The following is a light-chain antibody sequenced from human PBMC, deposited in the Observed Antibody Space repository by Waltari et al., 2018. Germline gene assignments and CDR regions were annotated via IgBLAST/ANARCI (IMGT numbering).Light chain of an antibody. V-gene: IGKV3-11*01. CDR2: DAS. J-gene: IGKJ3*01. CDR3: QQRSTSFT. Sequence: EIVLTQSPATLSLSPGERPTLSCRASQSISSYLAWYQQKPGQAPRLLIYDASTRATGIPARFSGSGSVTDFTLTISSLEPEDFALYYCQQRSTSFTFGPGTRVDVK. CDR1: QSISSY.